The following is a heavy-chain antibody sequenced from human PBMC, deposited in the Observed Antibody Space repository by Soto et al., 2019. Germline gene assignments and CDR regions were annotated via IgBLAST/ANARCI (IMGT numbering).Heavy chain of an antibody. D-gene: IGHD1-26*01. J-gene: IGHJ4*02. CDR3: ARGPNTGSYLDY. V-gene: IGHV3-30-3*01. CDR1: GFTFSNYA. CDR2: LSFDAYNK. Sequence: QVQLVESGGGVVQPGRSLRLSCAASGFTFSNYAMHWVRQAPGKGLEWVAVLSFDAYNKYNAQSVKGRFTISRDNSKNTLYLQMNSLRAEDTAVYYCARGPNTGSYLDYWGQGTLVTVSS.